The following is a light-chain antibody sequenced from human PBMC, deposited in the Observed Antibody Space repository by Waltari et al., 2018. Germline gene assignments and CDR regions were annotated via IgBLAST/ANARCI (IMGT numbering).Light chain of an antibody. Sequence: QSALTQPASVSESPGQSITISCTGSSRDIGSCNFVSWYQQHPGKAPKLIIYDVTKRPSGVSDRFSGSKSGNTASLTISGLQTEDEAHYYCSSFTTNTTVMFGGGTKLTVL. CDR1: SRDIGSCNF. J-gene: IGLJ3*02. V-gene: IGLV2-14*03. CDR3: SSFTTNTTVM. CDR2: DVT.